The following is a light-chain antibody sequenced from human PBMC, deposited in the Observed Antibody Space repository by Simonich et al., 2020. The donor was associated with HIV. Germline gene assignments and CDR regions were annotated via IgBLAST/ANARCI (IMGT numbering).Light chain of an antibody. Sequence: DIQMTQSPSSVSASVGDRVTITCRASQGISSWLAWYQHKPGKAPKLLIYAASTLQSGVPSRFSGSGSGTEFTLTISSLQPEDFATYYCQQLNSYPRALTFGGGTKVEIK. CDR3: QQLNSYPRALT. CDR2: AAS. V-gene: IGKV1-12*01. J-gene: IGKJ4*01. CDR1: QGISSW.